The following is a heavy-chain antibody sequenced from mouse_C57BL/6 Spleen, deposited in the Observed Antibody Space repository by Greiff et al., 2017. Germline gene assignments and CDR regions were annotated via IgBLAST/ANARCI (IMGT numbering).Heavy chain of an antibody. J-gene: IGHJ2*01. CDR1: GFTFSDYY. CDR2: INYDGSST. Sequence: EVQGVDSEGGLVQPGSSMKLSCTASGFTFSDYYMAWVRQVPEKGLEWVANINYDGSSTYYLDSLKSRFIISRDNAKNILYLQMSSLKSEDTATYYCARDGGRGSSPFDYWGQGTTLTVSS. V-gene: IGHV5-16*01. CDR3: ARDGGRGSSPFDY. D-gene: IGHD1-1*01.